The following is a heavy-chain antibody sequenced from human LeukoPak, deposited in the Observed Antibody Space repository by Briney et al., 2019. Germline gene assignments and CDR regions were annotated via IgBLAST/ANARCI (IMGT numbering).Heavy chain of an antibody. D-gene: IGHD1/OR15-1a*01. J-gene: IGHJ3*02. CDR1: GGSISSYF. V-gene: IGHV4-59*01. Sequence: PSETLSLTCTVSGGSISSYFWTWIRQPPGKGLEWIGNIDYSGSTNFNPPLKSRVIMSVDTSKNRFSLKLSSVTAADTAVYYCARNTAFDIWGQGTMVTVSS. CDR2: IDYSGST. CDR3: ARNTAFDI.